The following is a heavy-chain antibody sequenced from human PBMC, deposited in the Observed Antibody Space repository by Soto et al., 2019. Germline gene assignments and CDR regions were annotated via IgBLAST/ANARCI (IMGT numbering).Heavy chain of an antibody. CDR1: AGLPRPYC. V-gene: IGHV4-59*01. CDR2: FWHSGST. D-gene: IGHD6-19*01. CDR3: AAGRQCLVFDS. J-gene: IGHJ4*02. Sequence: SQTRSVRCTGSAGLPRPYCYSWIRQSPGKGLEWIGCFWHSGSTNYSPSLKSRVTMSVDTSKTQFSLRLISVTSADTAVYYCAAGRQCLVFDSWGQGTLVTIS.